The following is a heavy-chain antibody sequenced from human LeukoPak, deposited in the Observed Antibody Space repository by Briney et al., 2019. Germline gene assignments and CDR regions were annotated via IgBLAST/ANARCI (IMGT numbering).Heavy chain of an antibody. CDR2: IYHSGST. J-gene: IGHJ6*03. CDR3: ARQGWIQLWLRGYYYYMDV. D-gene: IGHD5-18*01. CDR1: GYSISSGYY. Sequence: SETLSLTCAVSGYSISSGYYWGWIRQPPGKGLEWIGSIYHSGSTYYNPSLKSRVTISVDTSKNQFSLKLSSVTAADTAVYYCARQGWIQLWLRGYYYYMDVWGKGTTVTVSS. V-gene: IGHV4-38-2*01.